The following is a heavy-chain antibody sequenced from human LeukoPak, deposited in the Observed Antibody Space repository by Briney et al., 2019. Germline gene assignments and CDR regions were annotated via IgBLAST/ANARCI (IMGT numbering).Heavy chain of an antibody. CDR2: ISYI. CDR1: GFTSSSYS. V-gene: IGHV3-21*01. CDR3: ARGLAVAGAIIDY. J-gene: IGHJ4*02. Sequence: GGSQRLSCAASGFTSSSYSMNWVRQAPGKGLEWVSSISYIYYADSVKGRFTISRDNAKNSLYLQMNSLRAEDTAVYYCARGLAVAGAIIDYWGQGTLVTVSS. D-gene: IGHD6-19*01.